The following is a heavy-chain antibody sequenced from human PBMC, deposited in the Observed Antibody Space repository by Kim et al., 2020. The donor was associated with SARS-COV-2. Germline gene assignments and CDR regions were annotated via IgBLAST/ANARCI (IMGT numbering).Heavy chain of an antibody. CDR3: AKPIGPAALYGGDY. Sequence: ADSVKGRFTVSRDNSKNTLYLQMNSLRAEDTAVYYCAKPIGPAALYGGDYWGQGTLVTVSS. J-gene: IGHJ4*02. V-gene: IGHV3-23*01. D-gene: IGHD2-2*01.